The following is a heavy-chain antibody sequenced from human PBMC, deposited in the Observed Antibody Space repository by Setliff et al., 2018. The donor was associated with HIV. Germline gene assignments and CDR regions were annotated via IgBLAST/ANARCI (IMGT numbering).Heavy chain of an antibody. CDR2: ISPSGAST. V-gene: IGHV1-46*03. CDR3: TRGRGIIGALVY. J-gene: IGHJ4*02. D-gene: IGHD2-21*01. CDR1: GDTFTSYY. Sequence: ASVKVSCKASGDTFTSYYMHWVRRAPGQGLGWMGMISPSGASTKYAQRLQGRVTITADESTSTAYMELYNLRSEDTAMYYCTRGRGIIGALVYWGQGTLVTVSS.